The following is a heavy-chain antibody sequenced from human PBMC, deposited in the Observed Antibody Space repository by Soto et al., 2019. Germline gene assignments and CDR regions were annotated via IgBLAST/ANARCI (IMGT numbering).Heavy chain of an antibody. Sequence: PGGSLRLSCAASGFTFSSYGMHWVRQAPGKGLEWVAVIWYDGSNKYYADSVKGRFTISRDNSKNTLYLQMNSLRAEDTAVYYCARGMYSGSYYGDPTLPIDYWGQGTLVTVSS. J-gene: IGHJ4*02. CDR3: ARGMYSGSYYGDPTLPIDY. V-gene: IGHV3-33*01. CDR2: IWYDGSNK. D-gene: IGHD1-26*01. CDR1: GFTFSSYG.